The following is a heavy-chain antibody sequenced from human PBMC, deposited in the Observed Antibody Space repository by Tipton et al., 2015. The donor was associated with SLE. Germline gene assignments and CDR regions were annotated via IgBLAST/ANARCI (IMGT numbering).Heavy chain of an antibody. CDR2: VHDSGTT. J-gene: IGHJ6*02. Sequence: TLSLTCFVSGDSITSDIYYWAWIRQPPGKGLEWIGSVHDSGTTHYNPSLKSRVTMSVDTSKTQFSLKLGSLTAADTAVYYCARVVTVGAAHYYDIDVWGQGTRVTVSS. V-gene: IGHV4-39*07. CDR3: ARVVTVGAAHYYDIDV. D-gene: IGHD2-21*02. CDR1: GDSITSDIYY.